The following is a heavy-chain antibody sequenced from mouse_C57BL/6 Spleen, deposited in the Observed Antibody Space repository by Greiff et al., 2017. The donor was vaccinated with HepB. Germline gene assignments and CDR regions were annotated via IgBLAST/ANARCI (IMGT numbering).Heavy chain of an antibody. CDR1: GYTFTSYW. V-gene: IGHV1-72*01. D-gene: IGHD1-1*01. J-gene: IGHJ3*01. Sequence: VQLQQPGAELVKPGASVKLSCKASGYTFTSYWMHWVKQRPGRGLEWIGRIDPKSGGTKYNEKFQSKATLTVDKPSSTAYMQLSSLTSEDSAVYYCARDCDGSNWFAYWGQGTLVTVSA. CDR2: IDPKSGGT. CDR3: ARDCDGSNWFAY.